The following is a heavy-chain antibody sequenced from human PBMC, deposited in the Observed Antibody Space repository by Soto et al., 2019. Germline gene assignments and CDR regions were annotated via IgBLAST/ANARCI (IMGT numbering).Heavy chain of an antibody. D-gene: IGHD5-12*01. CDR1: GYSFTSYW. CDR3: ARRGHPDGYNYYGVFDY. V-gene: IGHV5-51*01. J-gene: IGHJ4*02. CDR2: IYPGDSDT. Sequence: PGESLKISCKGSGYSFTSYWIGWVRQMPGKGLEWMGIIYPGDSDTRYSPSFQGQVTISADKSISTAYLQWSSLKASDTAMYYCARRGHPDGYNYYGVFDYWGQGPLVTVSS.